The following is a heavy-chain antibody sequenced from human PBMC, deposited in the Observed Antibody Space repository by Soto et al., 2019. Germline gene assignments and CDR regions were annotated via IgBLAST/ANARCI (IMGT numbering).Heavy chain of an antibody. CDR3: ARVGRSTKNNYYGMDV. D-gene: IGHD1-26*01. V-gene: IGHV1-18*01. CDR2: ISAYNGDT. CDR1: GYSFTSYG. J-gene: IGHJ6*02. Sequence: QVQLVQSGVEVKKPGASVKVSCKGSGYSFTSYGISWVRQAPGQGLEWMGWISAYNGDTNYAQKVQGRDTMTTDTSTKTAYMELTSLRSDDTAVYYCARVGRSTKNNYYGMDVWGRGTTVFVSS.